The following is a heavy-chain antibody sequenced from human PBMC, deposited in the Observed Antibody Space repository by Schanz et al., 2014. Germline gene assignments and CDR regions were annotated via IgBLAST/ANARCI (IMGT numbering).Heavy chain of an antibody. CDR1: GFTFSSYG. CDR2: IWYDGNNK. D-gene: IGHD4-17*01. V-gene: IGHV3-33*06. CDR3: AKDMHKDYGYFHY. J-gene: IGHJ4*02. Sequence: QVQLVESGGGVVQPGRSLRLSCAASGFTFSSYGMHWVRQAPGKGLEWVAVIWYDGNNKFYADSVKGRFIISRDNSKNTLDLQMNSLRDEDTALYYCAKDMHKDYGYFHYWGQGTLVPVSS.